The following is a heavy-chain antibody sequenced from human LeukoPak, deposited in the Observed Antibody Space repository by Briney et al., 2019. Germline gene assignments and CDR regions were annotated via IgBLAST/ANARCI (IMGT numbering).Heavy chain of an antibody. J-gene: IGHJ3*02. V-gene: IGHV4-59*01. CDR3: ARGYDFRIGAFDI. D-gene: IGHD3-3*01. CDR1: GGSISSYY. Sequence: SETLSLTCTVSGGSISSYYWSWIRQPPGKGLEWIGYIYYSGSTNYNPSLKSRVTIAVDTSKNQFSLKLSSVTAADTAVYYCARGYDFRIGAFDIWGQGTMVTVSS. CDR2: IYYSGST.